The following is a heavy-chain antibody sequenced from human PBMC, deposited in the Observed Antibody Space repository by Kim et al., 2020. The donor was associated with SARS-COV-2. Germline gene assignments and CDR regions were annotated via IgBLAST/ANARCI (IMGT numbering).Heavy chain of an antibody. CDR1: GYTFTSYY. D-gene: IGHD2-8*01. CDR3: ASPSPDVYAKAKNYYYYYGMDV. V-gene: IGHV1-46*01. J-gene: IGHJ6*02. CDR2: INPSGGST. Sequence: ASVKVSCKASGYTFTSYYMHWVRQAPGQGLEWMGIINPSGGSTSYAQKFQGRVTMTRDTSTSTVYMELSSLRSEDTAVYYCASPSPDVYAKAKNYYYYYGMDVWGQGTTVTVSS.